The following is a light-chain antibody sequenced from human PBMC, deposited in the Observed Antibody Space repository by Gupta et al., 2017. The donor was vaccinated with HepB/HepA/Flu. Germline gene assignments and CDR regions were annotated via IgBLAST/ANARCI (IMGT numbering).Light chain of an antibody. CDR3: SSYTYTTTLVV. Sequence: QSALTQPASLSVSPGQSITISCTGTSSDYVSWYQQYPGKAPKLLIYNVSDRPSGVSHRFSGSKSGNTASLSISGLQTEDEAYYYCSSYTYTTTLVVFGGGTKLTVL. J-gene: IGLJ2*01. V-gene: IGLV2-14*03. CDR1: SSDY. CDR2: NVS.